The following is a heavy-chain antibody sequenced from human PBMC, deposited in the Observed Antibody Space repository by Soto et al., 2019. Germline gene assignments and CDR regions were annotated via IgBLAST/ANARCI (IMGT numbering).Heavy chain of an antibody. V-gene: IGHV4-34*01. Sequence: SETLSLTCAVYGGSFSGYYWSWIRQPPGKGLEWIGEINHSGSTNYNPSLKSRVTISVDTSKNQFSLKLSSVTAADTAVYYCASLSGYGDYRSHRDWGQGTLVTVSS. CDR1: GGSFSGYY. CDR3: ASLSGYGDYRSHRD. D-gene: IGHD4-17*01. J-gene: IGHJ4*02. CDR2: INHSGST.